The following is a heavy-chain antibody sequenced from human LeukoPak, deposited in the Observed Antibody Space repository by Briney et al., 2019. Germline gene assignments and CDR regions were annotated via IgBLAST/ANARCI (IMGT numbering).Heavy chain of an antibody. CDR2: IFSNDEK. J-gene: IGHJ5*02. V-gene: IGHV2-26*01. D-gene: IGHD2-15*01. CDR3: ARMTVVVVAATRGNWFDP. CDR1: EFSLSNARMG. Sequence: ESGPTLVNPTETLTLTCTVSEFSLSNARMGVSWIRQPPGKALEWLAHIFSNDEKSYSTSLKSRLTISKDTSKSQVVLTMTNVDPVDTATYYCARMTVVVVAATRGNWFDPWGQGTLVTVSS.